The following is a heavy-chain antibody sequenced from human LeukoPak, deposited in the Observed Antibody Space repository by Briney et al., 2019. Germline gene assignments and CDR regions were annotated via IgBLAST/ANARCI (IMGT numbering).Heavy chain of an antibody. D-gene: IGHD3-10*01. CDR2: IKQDGSEK. CDR3: ARDPDMVRGVNFDY. V-gene: IGHV3-7*01. CDR1: GFTFSIHW. Sequence: GGSLRLSCAAPGFTFSIHWMNWVRQAPGKGLEWVANIKQDGSEKYYVGSVKGRLTISRDKAKNSLYLQMDSLRAEDTAFYYCARDPDMVRGVNFDYWGQGTLVTASS. J-gene: IGHJ4*02.